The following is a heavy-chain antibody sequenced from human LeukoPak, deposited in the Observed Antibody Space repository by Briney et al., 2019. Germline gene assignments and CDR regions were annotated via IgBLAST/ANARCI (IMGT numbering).Heavy chain of an antibody. CDR3: ARELSGSYFAY. CDR2: INPSSGST. D-gene: IGHD3-10*01. J-gene: IGHJ4*02. V-gene: IGHV1-46*01. CDR1: GYIFSSYK. Sequence: GASVKVSCKATGYIFSSYKMHWVRQAPGQGFEWMGIINPSSGSTRYAQKFQGRVTMTRDISKSTLYMELSDLRSEDTAVYYCARELSGSYFAYWGQGTLVTVSS.